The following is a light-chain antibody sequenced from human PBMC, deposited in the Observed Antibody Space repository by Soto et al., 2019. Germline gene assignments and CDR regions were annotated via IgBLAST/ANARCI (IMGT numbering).Light chain of an antibody. J-gene: IGKJ1*01. V-gene: IGKV1-5*01. CDR2: DAS. CDR1: QSISSW. CDR3: QQYNSYSWT. Sequence: DVPRTPAPSTLAASVGARVTITCRASQSISSWLAWYQQKPGKAPKLLIYDASSLESGVPSRFSGSGSGTESTLTISSLQPDDFATYYCQQYNSYSWTFGQGTKV.